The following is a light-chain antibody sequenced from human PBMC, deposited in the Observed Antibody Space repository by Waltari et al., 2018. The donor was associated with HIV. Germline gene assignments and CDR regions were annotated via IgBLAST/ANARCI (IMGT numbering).Light chain of an antibody. CDR1: SSSIGSGY. CDR2: RND. Sequence: QSVLTQPPSFSGAPGQRVTVSCSGSSSSIGSGYVCWYQQLPGAAPKLVIYRNDQRPSGVPDRFSGSKSGNSASLAISGLRSEDEAVYYCGAWNGSPSGPVFGGGTKLTVL. J-gene: IGLJ3*02. CDR3: GAWNGSPSGPV. V-gene: IGLV1-47*01.